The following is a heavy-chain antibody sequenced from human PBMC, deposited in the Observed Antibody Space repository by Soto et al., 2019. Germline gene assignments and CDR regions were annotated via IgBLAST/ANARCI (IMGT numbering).Heavy chain of an antibody. CDR1: GFTFSNYW. D-gene: IGHD4-17*01. J-gene: IGHJ4*02. CDR3: AREAFGYGDFFDY. CDR2: IKQDGSEK. Sequence: PGGSLRLSCAASGFTFSNYWMSLVRQAPGKGLEWVANIKQDGSEKDYVDSVKGRFTISRDNADNSLFLQMNSLRAEDTAVYYCAREAFGYGDFFDYWGQGTLVTVSS. V-gene: IGHV3-7*01.